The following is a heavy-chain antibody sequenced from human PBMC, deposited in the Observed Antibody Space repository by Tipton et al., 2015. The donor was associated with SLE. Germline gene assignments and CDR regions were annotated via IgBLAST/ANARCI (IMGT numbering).Heavy chain of an antibody. CDR2: VNYFGAT. V-gene: IGHV4-39*01. J-gene: IGHJ4*02. CDR3: ARLNTFYFDN. CDR1: GGSISSSSYK. Sequence: TLSLTCNVSGGSISSSSYKWGWIRQPPGKGLEWIGSVNYFGATHHDPALKSRVTISVDTSKNQLSLKLTSVTAADTALYYCARLNTFYFDNWGQGTLVTVSS. D-gene: IGHD1/OR15-1a*01.